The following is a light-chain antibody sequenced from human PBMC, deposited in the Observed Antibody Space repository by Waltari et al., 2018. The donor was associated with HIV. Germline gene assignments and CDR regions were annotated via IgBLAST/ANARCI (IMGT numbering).Light chain of an antibody. Sequence: QSALTQPASVSGSPGQSITISCTGPSSDVGRYNLVSWYQQPPGKAPQLMIYEVSKRPSGVSNRFSGSKSGNTASLTISGLQAEDEADYYCCSYAGSSTWVFGGGTKLTVL. J-gene: IGLJ3*02. CDR2: EVS. CDR3: CSYAGSSTWV. V-gene: IGLV2-23*02. CDR1: SSDVGRYNL.